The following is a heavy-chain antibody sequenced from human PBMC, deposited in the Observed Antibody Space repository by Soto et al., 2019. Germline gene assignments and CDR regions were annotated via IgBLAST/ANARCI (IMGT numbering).Heavy chain of an antibody. D-gene: IGHD3-22*01. Sequence: ASLKVSCKASGYTFTSYGISWVRQAPGQGLEWMGWISAYNGNTNYAQKLQGRVTMTTDTSTSTAYMELRSLRSDDTAVYYCARDIDLYDSSGYSDYWGQGTLVTVSS. CDR1: GYTFTSYG. V-gene: IGHV1-18*01. CDR3: ARDIDLYDSSGYSDY. CDR2: ISAYNGNT. J-gene: IGHJ4*02.